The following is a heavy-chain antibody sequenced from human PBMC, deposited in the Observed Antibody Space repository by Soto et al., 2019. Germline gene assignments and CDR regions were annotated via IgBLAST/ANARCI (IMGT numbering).Heavy chain of an antibody. CDR1: GFTFSSYA. J-gene: IGHJ6*02. CDR2: ISYDGSNK. CDR3: ARALVAPGYYYYGMDV. Sequence: GGSLRLSCAASGFTFSSYAMHWVRQAPGKGLEWVAVISYDGSNKYYADSVKGRFTISRDNSKNTLYLQMNSLRAEDTAVYYCARALVAPGYYYYGMDVWGQGTTVTVSS. D-gene: IGHD5-12*01. V-gene: IGHV3-30-3*01.